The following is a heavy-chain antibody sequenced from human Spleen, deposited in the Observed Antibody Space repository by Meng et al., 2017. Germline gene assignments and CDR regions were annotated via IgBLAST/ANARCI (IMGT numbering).Heavy chain of an antibody. CDR1: GYTFTGYY. CDR2: INPNSGGT. CDR3: ARDSNLYCSGGSCPFDP. D-gene: IGHD2-15*01. J-gene: IGHJ5*02. Sequence: QVQLVQSGAEVKKPGASVTVSCKTSGYTFTGYYMHWVRQAPGQGLEWMGWINPNSGGTKYAQKFQGRVTMTRDTSIRTAYMDLSRLRSDDTAIYYCARDSNLYCSGGSCPFDPWGQGTLVTVSS. V-gene: IGHV1-2*02.